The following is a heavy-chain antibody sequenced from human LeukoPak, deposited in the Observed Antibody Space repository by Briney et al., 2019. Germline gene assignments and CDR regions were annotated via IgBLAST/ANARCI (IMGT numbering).Heavy chain of an antibody. CDR1: GFTFSSYA. V-gene: IGHV3-23*01. D-gene: IGHD3-3*01. CDR2: ISGSGSST. J-gene: IGHJ4*02. CDR3: AKDKEYDDFWSDCLDY. Sequence: PGGSLRLSCAASGFTFSSYAMSWVRQAPGKGLEWVSAISGSGSSTYYADSVKGRFTISRDNSKNTLYLQMNSLRAEDTAVYYCAKDKEYDDFWSDCLDYWGQGTLVTVSS.